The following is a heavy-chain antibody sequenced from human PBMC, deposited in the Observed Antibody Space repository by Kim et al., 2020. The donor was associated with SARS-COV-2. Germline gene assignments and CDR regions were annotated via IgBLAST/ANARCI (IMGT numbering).Heavy chain of an antibody. CDR3: TTDLSDYGDYFDY. V-gene: IGHV3-15*01. Sequence: YATPGKGRLPLSRDDSKNTLYLKMNSRKTEDTAVYYCTTDLSDYGDYFDYWGQGTLVTVSS. D-gene: IGHD4-17*01. J-gene: IGHJ4*02.